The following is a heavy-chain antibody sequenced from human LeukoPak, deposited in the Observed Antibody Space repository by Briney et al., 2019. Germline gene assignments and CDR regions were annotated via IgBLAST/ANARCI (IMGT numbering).Heavy chain of an antibody. J-gene: IGHJ4*02. CDR1: GGSISSGSYY. D-gene: IGHD3-16*01. CDR2: IYTSGST. V-gene: IGHV4-61*02. Sequence: KPSETLSLTCTVSGGSISSGSYYWSWIRQPAGKGLEWIGRIYTSGSTNYNPSLKSRVTISVDTSKNQFSLKLSSVTAADTAVYYCAREGTPGRGMSFDYWGQGTLVTVSS. CDR3: AREGTPGRGMSFDY.